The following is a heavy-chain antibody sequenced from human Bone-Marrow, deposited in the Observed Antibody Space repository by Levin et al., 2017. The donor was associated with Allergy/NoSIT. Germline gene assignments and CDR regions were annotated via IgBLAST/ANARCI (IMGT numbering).Heavy chain of an antibody. CDR2: ISYDGSNK. J-gene: IGHJ4*02. D-gene: IGHD3-10*01. CDR1: GFTFSSYA. V-gene: IGHV3-30-3*01. Sequence: GESLKISCAASGFTFSSYAMHWVRQAPGKGLEWVAVISYDGSNKYYADSVKGRFTISRDNSKNTLYLQMNSLRAEDTAVYYCARGALLWFRESHLGYWGQGTLVTVSS. CDR3: ARGALLWFRESHLGY.